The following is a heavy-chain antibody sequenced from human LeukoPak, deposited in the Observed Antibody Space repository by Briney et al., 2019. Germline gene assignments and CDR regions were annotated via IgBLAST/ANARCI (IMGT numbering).Heavy chain of an antibody. Sequence: GASVKVSCKASGYTFTSYDINWVRQATGQGLEWMGWMNPNSGNTGYAQKFQGRVTMTRNTSISTAYMELSSLRSEDTAVYYCARFRGPWGDSSGYDDDAFDIWGQGTMVTVSS. CDR3: ARFRGPWGDSSGYDDDAFDI. J-gene: IGHJ3*02. V-gene: IGHV1-8*01. CDR2: MNPNSGNT. CDR1: GYTFTSYD. D-gene: IGHD3-22*01.